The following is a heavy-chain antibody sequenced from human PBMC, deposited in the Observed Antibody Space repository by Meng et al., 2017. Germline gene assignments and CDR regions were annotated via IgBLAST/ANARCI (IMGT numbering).Heavy chain of an antibody. CDR2: INHSGST. J-gene: IGHJ5*02. V-gene: IGHV4-34*01. CDR3: ARKFTMVRGIYNWFDP. D-gene: IGHD3-10*01. CDR1: GGSFSGYD. Sequence: QGRPQQWGAGLLKPPGTLSPPWAAYGGSFSGYDWSWCRQPPGKGLEWIGEINHSGSTNYTPSLKSRVTISVDTSKNQFSLKLSSVTAADTAVYYCARKFTMVRGIYNWFDPWGQGTLVTVSS.